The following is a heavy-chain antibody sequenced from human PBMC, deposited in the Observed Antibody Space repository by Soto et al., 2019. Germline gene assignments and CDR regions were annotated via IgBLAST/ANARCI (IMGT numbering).Heavy chain of an antibody. CDR1: GGSISSYY. CDR3: AGDVDTAMAPSDY. D-gene: IGHD5-18*01. V-gene: IGHV4-59*01. Sequence: SETLSLTCTVSGGSISSYYWIWIRQPPGKGLEWIGYIYYSGSTNYNPSLKSRVTISVDTSKNQFSLKLSSVTAADTAVYYCAGDVDTAMAPSDYWGQGTLVTVSS. CDR2: IYYSGST. J-gene: IGHJ4*02.